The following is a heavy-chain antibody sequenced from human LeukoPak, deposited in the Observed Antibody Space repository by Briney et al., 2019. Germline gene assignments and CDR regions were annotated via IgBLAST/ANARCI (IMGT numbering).Heavy chain of an antibody. CDR3: ARGSSSWYAINWFDP. D-gene: IGHD6-13*01. Sequence: SETLSLTCSVSGGSISSSDYYWAWIRQPPGKGLEWIGSLYYSGSTNYNPSLKSRVTISVDTSKNQFSLKLSSVTAADTAVYYRARGSSSWYAINWFDPWGQGTLVTVSS. CDR2: LYYSGST. J-gene: IGHJ5*02. CDR1: GGSISSSDYY. V-gene: IGHV4-39*07.